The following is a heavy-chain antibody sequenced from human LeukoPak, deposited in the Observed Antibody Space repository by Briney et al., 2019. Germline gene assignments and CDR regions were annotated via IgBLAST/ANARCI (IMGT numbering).Heavy chain of an antibody. V-gene: IGHV3-21*01. J-gene: IGHJ4*02. CDR2: ISSSSSYI. Sequence: GGSLRLSCAASGFTFSSYSMNWVRQAPGKGLEWVSSISSSSSYIYYADSVKGRFTISRDNAKNSLYLQMNSLRAEDTAVYYCAKVIRHCSGGSCRDYWGQGTLVTVSS. CDR3: AKVIRHCSGGSCRDY. D-gene: IGHD2-15*01. CDR1: GFTFSSYS.